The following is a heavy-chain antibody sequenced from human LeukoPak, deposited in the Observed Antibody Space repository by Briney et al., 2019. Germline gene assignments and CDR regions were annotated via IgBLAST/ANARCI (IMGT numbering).Heavy chain of an antibody. D-gene: IGHD3-10*01. Sequence: SETLSLTCTVSGGSISTYYWSWIRQPPGKGLEWIGYISYSGSTNYNPSLKSRVTISADTSKNQVSLTLSSVTAADTAVYYCARHPELYFFDYWGQGTLVTVSS. V-gene: IGHV4-59*08. J-gene: IGHJ4*02. CDR1: GGSISTYY. CDR2: ISYSGST. CDR3: ARHPELYFFDY.